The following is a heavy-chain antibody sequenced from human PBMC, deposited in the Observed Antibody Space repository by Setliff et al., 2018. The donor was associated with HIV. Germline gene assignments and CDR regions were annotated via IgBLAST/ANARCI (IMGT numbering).Heavy chain of an antibody. CDR1: GGSISSSNW. D-gene: IGHD2-2*01. J-gene: IGHJ4*02. Sequence: SETLSLTCAVSGGSISSSNWWSWVRQPPGKGLEWIGSIYYSGSANYNPSLKSRVTISVDTSKNHFSLNVSSLTAADTALYFCARLMPNYFDYWGQGTQVTVSS. CDR2: IYYSGSA. V-gene: IGHV4-4*02. CDR3: ARLMPNYFDY.